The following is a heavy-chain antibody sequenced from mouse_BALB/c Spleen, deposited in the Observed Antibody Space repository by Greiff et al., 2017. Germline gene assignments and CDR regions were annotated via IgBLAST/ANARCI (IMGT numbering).Heavy chain of an antibody. Sequence: VQLQQSGPGLVQPSQSLSITCTVSGFSLTSYGVHWVRQSPGKGLEWLGVIWSGGSTDYNAAFISRLSISKDNSKSQVFFKMNSLQANDTAIYYCARNPYGNYFYAMDYWGQGTSVTVSS. J-gene: IGHJ4*01. CDR2: IWSGGST. CDR3: ARNPYGNYFYAMDY. D-gene: IGHD2-1*01. V-gene: IGHV2-2*02. CDR1: GFSLTSYG.